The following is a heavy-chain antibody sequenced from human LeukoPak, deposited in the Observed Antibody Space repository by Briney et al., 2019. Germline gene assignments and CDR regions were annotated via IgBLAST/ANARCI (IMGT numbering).Heavy chain of an antibody. CDR3: ARGAARGVPAAFY. D-gene: IGHD2-2*01. J-gene: IGHJ4*02. CDR1: GFTFSSYA. Sequence: GRSLRLSCAASGFTFSSYAMHWVRQAPGKGLEWVAVMSYDGSNKYYADSVKGRFTISRDNSKNTLYLQMNSLRAEDTAVYYCARGAARGVPAAFYWGQGTLVTVSS. CDR2: MSYDGSNK. V-gene: IGHV3-30*04.